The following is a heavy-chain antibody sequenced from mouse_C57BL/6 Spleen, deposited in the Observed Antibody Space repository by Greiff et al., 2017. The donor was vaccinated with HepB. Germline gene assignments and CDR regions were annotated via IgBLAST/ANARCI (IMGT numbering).Heavy chain of an antibody. D-gene: IGHD2-4*01. CDR3: ARIYDYLYYYAMDY. Sequence: QVQLQQSGPGLVQPSQSLSITCTVSGFSLTSYGVHWVRQSPGKGLEWLEVIWSGGSTDYNAAFISRLSISKDNSKSQVFFKMNSLQADDTAIYYCARIYDYLYYYAMDYWGQGTSVTVSS. CDR2: IWSGGST. J-gene: IGHJ4*01. V-gene: IGHV2-2*01. CDR1: GFSLTSYG.